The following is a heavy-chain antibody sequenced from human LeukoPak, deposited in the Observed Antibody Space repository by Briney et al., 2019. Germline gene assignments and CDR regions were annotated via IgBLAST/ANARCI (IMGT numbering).Heavy chain of an antibody. Sequence: PGGSLRLTCAASGFTFSSSAMTWVRQAPGKGLEWVSSISTGGVYTYYADSVKGRFTISRENYKSTLYLQMNGLRAGDTAIYFCAKAPASGCSGGSCYIFDYWGQGTMDTVSS. CDR1: GFTFSSSA. J-gene: IGHJ4*02. CDR3: AKAPASGCSGGSCYIFDY. D-gene: IGHD2-15*01. V-gene: IGHV3-23*01. CDR2: ISTGGVYT.